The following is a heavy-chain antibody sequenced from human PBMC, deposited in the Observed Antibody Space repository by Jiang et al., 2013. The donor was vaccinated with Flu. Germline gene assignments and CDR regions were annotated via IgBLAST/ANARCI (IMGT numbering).Heavy chain of an antibody. D-gene: IGHD2-2*02. CDR2: IYHRGST. CDR1: GGSISSGGYS. Sequence: GPGLVKPSQTLSLTCAVSGGSISSGGYSWSWIRQPPGKGLEWIGYIYHRGSTYYNPSLKSRVIISVDRSKNQFSLKLNSVTAADTAVYYCARDARGAINYYGLDVWGQGTTVTVS. V-gene: IGHV4-30-2*01. CDR3: ARDARGAINYYGLDV. J-gene: IGHJ6*02.